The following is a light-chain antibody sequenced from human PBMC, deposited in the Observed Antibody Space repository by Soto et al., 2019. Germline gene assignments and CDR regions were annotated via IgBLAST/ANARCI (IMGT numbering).Light chain of an antibody. CDR1: SSNIGAGYD. J-gene: IGLJ2*01. CDR2: GNS. CDR3: QSYDSSLSGSVV. V-gene: IGLV1-40*01. Sequence: ALTQPPSVSGAPGQRVTISCTGSSSNIGAGYDVHWYQQLPGTAPKLLIYGNSNRPSGVPDRFSGSKSGTSASLAITGLQAEDEADYYCQSYDSSLSGSVVFGGGTKVTVL.